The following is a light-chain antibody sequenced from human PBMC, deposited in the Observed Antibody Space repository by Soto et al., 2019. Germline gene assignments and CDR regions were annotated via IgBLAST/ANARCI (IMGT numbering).Light chain of an antibody. Sequence: ESVLTQSPGTLSLSPGERATLSCRASQSVSSSYLAWYQQKPGQAPRLLIYGASSRATGIPDRFSGSGSGTDFTITISRLEPEDFAVYYCEQYGSSLITFGQGTRLEIK. CDR2: GAS. CDR1: QSVSSSY. V-gene: IGKV3-20*01. CDR3: EQYGSSLIT. J-gene: IGKJ5*01.